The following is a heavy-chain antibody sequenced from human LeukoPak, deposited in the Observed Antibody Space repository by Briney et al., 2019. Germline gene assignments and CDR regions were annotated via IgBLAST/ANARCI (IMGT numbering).Heavy chain of an antibody. Sequence: ASVKVSCKASGYTFTSYDINWVRQAPGQGLEWMGWINPNSGGTNYAQKFQGRVTMTRDTSISTAYMELSRLRSDDTAVYYCARDHNGYYYYMDVWGKGTTVTVSS. D-gene: IGHD2-8*01. CDR3: ARDHNGYYYYMDV. V-gene: IGHV1-2*02. CDR1: GYTFTSYD. CDR2: INPNSGGT. J-gene: IGHJ6*03.